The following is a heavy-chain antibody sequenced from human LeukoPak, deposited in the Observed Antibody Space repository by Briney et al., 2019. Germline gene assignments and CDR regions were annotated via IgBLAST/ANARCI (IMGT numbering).Heavy chain of an antibody. D-gene: IGHD2-21*01. J-gene: IGHJ6*03. CDR1: GFTFDDYG. CDR2: INWNGGST. CDR3: VAIPAYYYYYMDV. V-gene: IGHV3-20*04. Sequence: GGSLRLSCAASGFTFDDYGMSWVRQAPGKGLEWVSGINWNGGSTGYADSVKGRFTISRDNAKNTLYLQMNSLRAEDTAVYYCVAIPAYYYYYMDVWGKGTTVTVSS.